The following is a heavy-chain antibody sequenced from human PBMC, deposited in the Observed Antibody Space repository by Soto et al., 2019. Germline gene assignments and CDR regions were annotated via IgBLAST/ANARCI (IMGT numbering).Heavy chain of an antibody. D-gene: IGHD6-19*01. V-gene: IGHV1-3*05. CDR1: GYTFTGYA. J-gene: IGHJ4*02. CDR3: ARAVAVAADFDY. CDR2: INAGNGNT. Sequence: QVQLVQSGAEEKKPGASVKVSCKASGYTFTGYAMHWVRQAPGQRLEWMGWINAGNGNTKYSQKFQGRATITRDTAASRAYMELSSLRSELTAVYYCARAVAVAADFDYWGQGTLVTVST.